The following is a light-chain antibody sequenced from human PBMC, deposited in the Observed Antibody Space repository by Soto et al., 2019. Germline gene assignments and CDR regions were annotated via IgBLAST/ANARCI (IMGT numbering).Light chain of an antibody. CDR2: DNN. Sequence: QSALTQPPSVSAAPRQKVAISCSGSSSNIGNNYVSWYHRVPGSAPKLLIYDNNDRPSGIPDRFSGSKSGTSATLDITGLQTGDEGDYYCGTWDSRLSVVVFGGGTKLTVL. CDR3: GTWDSRLSVVV. CDR1: SSNIGNNY. J-gene: IGLJ2*01. V-gene: IGLV1-51*01.